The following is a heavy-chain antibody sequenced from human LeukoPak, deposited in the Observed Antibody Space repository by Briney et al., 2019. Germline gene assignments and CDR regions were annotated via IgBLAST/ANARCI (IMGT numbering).Heavy chain of an antibody. J-gene: IGHJ4*02. D-gene: IGHD3-22*01. Sequence: PSETLSLTCTVSGXSISSYYWSWIRQPAGKGLEWIGRIYTSGSTNYNPSLKSRVTMSVDTSKNQFSLKLSSVTAADTAVYYCARDRYYYDSSGYYYLFDYWGQGTLVTVSS. CDR3: ARDRYYYDSSGYYYLFDY. CDR2: IYTSGST. V-gene: IGHV4-4*07. CDR1: GXSISSYY.